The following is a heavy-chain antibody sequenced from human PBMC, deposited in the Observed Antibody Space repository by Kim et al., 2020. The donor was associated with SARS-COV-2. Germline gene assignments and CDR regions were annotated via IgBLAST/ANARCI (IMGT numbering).Heavy chain of an antibody. V-gene: IGHV3-11*06. CDR1: GFTFSDYY. J-gene: IGHJ4*02. Sequence: GGSLRLSCAASGFTFSDYYMSWIRQAPGKGLEWVSYISSSSSYTNYADSVKGRFTISRDNAKNSLYLQMNSLRAEDTAVYYCARSSTFGGVTPFDYWGQGTLVTVSS. D-gene: IGHD3-16*01. CDR2: ISSSSSYT. CDR3: ARSSTFGGVTPFDY.